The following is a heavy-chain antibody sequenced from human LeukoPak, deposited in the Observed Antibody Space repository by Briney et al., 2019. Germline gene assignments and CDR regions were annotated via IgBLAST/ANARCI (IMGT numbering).Heavy chain of an antibody. CDR3: ARDRGSYCSGGSCYSGYDY. V-gene: IGHV3-21*01. CDR2: ISSSSSYI. D-gene: IGHD2-15*01. J-gene: IGHJ4*02. Sequence: GGSLRLSCAASGFTFSSYEMNWVRQAPGKGLEWVSSISSSSSYIYYADSVKGRFTISRDNSKNTLYLQMNSLRAEDTAVYYCARDRGSYCSGGSCYSGYDYWGQGTLVTVSS. CDR1: GFTFSSYE.